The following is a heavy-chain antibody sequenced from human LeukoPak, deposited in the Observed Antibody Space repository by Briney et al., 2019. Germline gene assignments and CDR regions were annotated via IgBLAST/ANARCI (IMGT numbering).Heavy chain of an antibody. CDR3: ARDAGSSWPYWYFDL. D-gene: IGHD6-13*01. Sequence: PSETLSLTCNVSGDSISSYYWSWIRQAPGKGLEWIGYIHHSGTTNQNPSLKSRVTISIDTSKNQFSLKLSSVTAADTAVYYCARDAGSSWPYWYFDLWGRGTLVSVSS. CDR2: IHHSGTT. J-gene: IGHJ2*01. CDR1: GDSISSYY. V-gene: IGHV4-59*01.